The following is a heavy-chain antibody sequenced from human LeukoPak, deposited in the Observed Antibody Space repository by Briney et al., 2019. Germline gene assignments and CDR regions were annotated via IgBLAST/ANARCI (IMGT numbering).Heavy chain of an antibody. CDR3: ARRVRSSSWYNY. J-gene: IGHJ4*02. CDR2: IYSGGST. Sequence: GGSLGLSCAASGFTVSSNYMSWVRQAPGKGLEWVSVIYSGGSTYYADSVKGRFTISRDNSKNTLYLQMNSLRAEDTAVYYCARRVRSSSWYNYWGQGTLVTVSS. D-gene: IGHD6-13*01. V-gene: IGHV3-53*01. CDR1: GFTVSSNY.